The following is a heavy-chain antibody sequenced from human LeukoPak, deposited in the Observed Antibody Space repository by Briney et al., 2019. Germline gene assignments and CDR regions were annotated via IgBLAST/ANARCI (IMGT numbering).Heavy chain of an antibody. CDR3: ARDRLGYCSSTSCYFGSFDY. D-gene: IGHD2-2*01. CDR2: ISSSSSYI. Sequence: GGSLRLSCAASGFTFSSYAMHWVRQAPGKGLEWVSSISSSSSYIYYADSVKGRFTISRDNAKNSLYLQMNSLRAEDTAVYYCARDRLGYCSSTSCYFGSFDYWGQGTLVTVSS. V-gene: IGHV3-21*01. CDR1: GFTFSSYA. J-gene: IGHJ4*02.